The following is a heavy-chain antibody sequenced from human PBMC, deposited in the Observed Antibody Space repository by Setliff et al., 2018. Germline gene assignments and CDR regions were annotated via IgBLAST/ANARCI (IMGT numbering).Heavy chain of an antibody. CDR2: IYYSGST. D-gene: IGHD3-16*02. CDR1: GGSISSYY. CDR3: ARETPLDDYVWGSYRSYYFDY. J-gene: IGHJ4*02. Sequence: SETLSLTCTVSGGSISSYYWSWIRQPPGKGLEWIGYIYYSGSTNYNPSLKSRVTISVDTSKNQFSLKLSSVTAADTAVYYCARETPLDDYVWGSYRSYYFDYWGQGTLVTVSS. V-gene: IGHV4-59*01.